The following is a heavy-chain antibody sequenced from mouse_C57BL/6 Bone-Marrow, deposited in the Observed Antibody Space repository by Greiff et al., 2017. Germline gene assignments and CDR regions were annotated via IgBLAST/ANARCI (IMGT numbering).Heavy chain of an antibody. CDR1: GFTFTDYY. J-gene: IGHJ1*03. CDR3: ARQYYYGSSHWYFYV. D-gene: IGHD1-1*01. V-gene: IGHV7-3*01. Sequence: EVQGVESGGGLVQPGGSLSLSCAASGFTFTDYYMSWVRQPPGKALEWLGFIRNKANGYTTEYSASVKGRFTISRDNSQSILYLQMNALRAEDSATDYCARQYYYGSSHWYFYVWGTGTTGTVSS. CDR2: IRNKANGYTT.